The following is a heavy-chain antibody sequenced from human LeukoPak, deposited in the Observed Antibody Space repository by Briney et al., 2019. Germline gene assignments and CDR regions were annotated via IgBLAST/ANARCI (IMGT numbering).Heavy chain of an antibody. D-gene: IGHD5-24*01. Sequence: GGSLRLSCAASGFTFSNYGMHWVRQAPGKGLEWVAVIWFDGTNKYYADSVRGRFTISRDNSKNTLYLQMSSLRAEDTAVYYCARGGDGSNIYWYFDLWGRGTLVTVSS. CDR2: IWFDGTNK. J-gene: IGHJ2*01. CDR3: ARGGDGSNIYWYFDL. CDR1: GFTFSNYG. V-gene: IGHV3-33*01.